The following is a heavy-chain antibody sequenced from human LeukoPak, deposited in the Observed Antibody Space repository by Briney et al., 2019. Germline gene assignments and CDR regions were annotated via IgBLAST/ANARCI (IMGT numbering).Heavy chain of an antibody. D-gene: IGHD2-2*01. CDR1: GFTSSSYA. V-gene: IGHV3-30-3*01. J-gene: IGHJ4*02. CDR2: ISYDGSNK. CDR3: AREQLGYCSSTSCYYFGTQEPTFDY. Sequence: GRSLRLSCAASGFTSSSYAMHWVRQAPGKGLEWVAVISYDGSNKYYADSVKGRFTISRDNSKNTLYLQMNSLRAEDTAVYYCAREQLGYCSSTSCYYFGTQEPTFDYWGQGTLVTVSS.